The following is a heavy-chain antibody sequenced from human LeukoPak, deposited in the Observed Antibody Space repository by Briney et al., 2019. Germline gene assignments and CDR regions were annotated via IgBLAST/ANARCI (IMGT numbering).Heavy chain of an antibody. CDR1: GYTFTSYA. Sequence: ASVKVSCKASGYTFTSYAIHWVRQAPGQRLEWMGWINAGNGNTKYLQKFQGRVTITRDTSASTAYMELSSLRSEDTAVYYCARDGRMLGYYYYGMDVWGQGTTVTVSS. D-gene: IGHD2-15*01. CDR3: ARDGRMLGYYYYGMDV. CDR2: INAGNGNT. J-gene: IGHJ6*02. V-gene: IGHV1-3*01.